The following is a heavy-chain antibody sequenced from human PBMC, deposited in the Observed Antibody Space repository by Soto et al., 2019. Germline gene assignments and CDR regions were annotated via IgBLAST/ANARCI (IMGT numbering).Heavy chain of an antibody. V-gene: IGHV3-23*01. CDR2: ISGSGGST. J-gene: IGHJ6*03. CDR1: GFTFSSYA. D-gene: IGHD3-9*01. CDR3: AGGYYDILTGYYRYYYMDV. Sequence: EVQLLESGGGLVQPGGSLRLSCAASGFTFSSYAMSWVRQAPGKGLEWVSAISGSGGSTYYADSVKGRFTISRDNSKNTLYLDINSLRAEDTAVYYCAGGYYDILTGYYRYYYMDVWGKGTTVTVSS.